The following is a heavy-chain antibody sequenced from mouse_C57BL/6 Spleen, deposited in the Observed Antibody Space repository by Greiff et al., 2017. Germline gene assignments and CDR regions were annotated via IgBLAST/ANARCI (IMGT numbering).Heavy chain of an antibody. CDR3: TRWRSGNREGFAY. J-gene: IGHJ3*01. V-gene: IGHV1-15*01. Sequence: QVQLQQSGAELVRPGASVTLSCKASGYTFTDYEMHWVKQTPVHGLEWIGAIDPETGGTAYNQKFKGKAILTADKSSSTAYMALRSLTSEDSAVYYWTRWRSGNREGFAYWGQGTLVTVSA. CDR1: GYTFTDYE. D-gene: IGHD4-1*01. CDR2: IDPETGGT.